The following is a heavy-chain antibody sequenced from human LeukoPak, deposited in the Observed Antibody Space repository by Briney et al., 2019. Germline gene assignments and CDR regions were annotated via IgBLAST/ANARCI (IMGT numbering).Heavy chain of an antibody. Sequence: SETLSLTCTVSGYSISSGYYWGWIRQPPGKGLEWIGSIYHSGSTYYNPSLKSRVTISVDTSKNQFSLKLSSVTAADTAVYYCISVAGTQYFDYWGQGTLVTVSS. CDR3: ISVAGTQYFDY. CDR2: IYHSGST. V-gene: IGHV4-38-2*02. D-gene: IGHD6-19*01. J-gene: IGHJ4*02. CDR1: GYSISSGYY.